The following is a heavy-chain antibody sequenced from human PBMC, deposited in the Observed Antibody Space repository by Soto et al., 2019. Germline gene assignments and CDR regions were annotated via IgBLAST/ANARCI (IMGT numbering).Heavy chain of an antibody. CDR2: IVVGTGNT. D-gene: IGHD6-13*01. J-gene: IGHJ4*02. V-gene: IGHV1-58*01. CDR3: ATASAAAGPYYFDY. Sequence: SVKVSCKASGFTFSSSALRWVRQARGQRLEWIGWIVVGTGNTNYAQKFQDRVTITKDTSTSTAYMELSSLRSDDTAVYYCATASAAAGPYYFDYWGQGTLVTVSS. CDR1: GFTFSSSA.